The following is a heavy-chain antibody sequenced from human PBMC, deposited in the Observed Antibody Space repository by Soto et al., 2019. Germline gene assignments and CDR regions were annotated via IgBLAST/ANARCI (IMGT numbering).Heavy chain of an antibody. D-gene: IGHD3-10*02. V-gene: IGHV1-69*02. CDR2: IIPIPGIA. Sequence: SVKVSCKASGGTFSSYTISWVRQAPGQGLEWMGRIIPIPGIANYAQKFQGRVTITADKSTSTAYMELSSLRSEDTAVYYCASLMLVSGHMAFDIWGQGTMVTVSS. CDR3: ASLMLVSGHMAFDI. J-gene: IGHJ3*02. CDR1: GGTFSSYT.